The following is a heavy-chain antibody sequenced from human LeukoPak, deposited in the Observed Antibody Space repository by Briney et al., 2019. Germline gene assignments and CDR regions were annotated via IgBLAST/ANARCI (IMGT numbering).Heavy chain of an antibody. Sequence: GGSLRLSCAASGFTLSTYGMSWVRQAPGKGLEWVSSISGSGGNTYYADSVKGRFTISRDNSKNTLYMQMNSLRAEDTAVYYCAKLVTHFDYWGQGTLVTVSS. D-gene: IGHD4-23*01. CDR3: AKLVTHFDY. V-gene: IGHV3-23*01. CDR2: ISGSGGNT. CDR1: GFTLSTYG. J-gene: IGHJ4*02.